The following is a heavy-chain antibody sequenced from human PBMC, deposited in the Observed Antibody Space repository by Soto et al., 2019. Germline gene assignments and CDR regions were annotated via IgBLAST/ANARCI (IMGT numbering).Heavy chain of an antibody. V-gene: IGHV1-69*02. J-gene: IGHJ5*02. D-gene: IGHD3-16*01. CDR3: ARVQSWRDLVWWFDP. CDR2: IIPILGIA. Sequence: SVKVSCKASGGTFSSYTISWVRRAPGEGLEWMGRIIPILGIANYAQKFQGRVTITKDKSTSTAYMELNSLTSEDTAVYYCARVQSWRDLVWWFDPWGQGTPVTVSS. CDR1: GGTFSSYT.